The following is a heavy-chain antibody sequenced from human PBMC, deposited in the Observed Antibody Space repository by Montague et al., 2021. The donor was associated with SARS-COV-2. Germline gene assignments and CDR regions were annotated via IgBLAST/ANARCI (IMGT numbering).Heavy chain of an antibody. J-gene: IGHJ4*02. Sequence: GDTYYADSVKGRFTISRDNSRNTVYLQINNLRAADTAIYYFANPIFVTYLAEYCGQGTLVTV. CDR2: GDT. V-gene: IGHV3-23*01. CDR3: ANPIFVTYLAEY. D-gene: IGHD3-3*01.